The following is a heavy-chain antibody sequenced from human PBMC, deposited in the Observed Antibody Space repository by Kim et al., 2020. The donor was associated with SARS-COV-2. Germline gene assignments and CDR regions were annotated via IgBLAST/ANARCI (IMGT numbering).Heavy chain of an antibody. CDR1: GFTFSSYG. CDR3: ARYFSGLYCGGDCYSKTYYYYGMDV. Sequence: GGSLRLSCAASGFTFSSYGMHWVRQAPGKGLEWVAVIWYDGSNKYYADSVKGRFTISRDNSKNTLYLQMNSLRAEDTAVYYCARYFSGLYCGGDCYSKTYYYYGMDVWGQGTTVTVSS. V-gene: IGHV3-33*01. CDR2: IWYDGSNK. D-gene: IGHD2-21*02. J-gene: IGHJ6*02.